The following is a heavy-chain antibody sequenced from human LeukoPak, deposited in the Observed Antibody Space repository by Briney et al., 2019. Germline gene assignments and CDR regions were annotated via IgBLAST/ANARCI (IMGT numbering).Heavy chain of an antibody. D-gene: IGHD2-21*02. Sequence: GGSLRLSCAASGFTFSSYSMNWVRQAPGKGLEWVANIKQDGSVKQYLGSVKGRLTISRDNAKNSLYLEMNSLRAEDTAVYYCSLGDTFGIWGRGTMVTVSS. V-gene: IGHV3-7*01. CDR1: GFTFSSYS. CDR3: SLGDTFGI. CDR2: IKQDGSVK. J-gene: IGHJ3*02.